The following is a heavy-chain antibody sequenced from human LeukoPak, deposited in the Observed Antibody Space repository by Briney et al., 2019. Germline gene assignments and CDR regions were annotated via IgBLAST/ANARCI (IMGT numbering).Heavy chain of an antibody. J-gene: IGHJ6*03. Sequence: SETLSLTCTVSGYSISSGYYWGWIRQPPGKGLEWIGYIYYSGSTNYNPSLKSRVTISVDTSKNQFSLKLSSVTAADTAVYYCARDPRGYYYMDVWGKGTTVTVSS. CDR1: GYSISSGYY. CDR2: IYYSGST. CDR3: ARDPRGYYYMDV. V-gene: IGHV4-61*01. D-gene: IGHD3-10*01.